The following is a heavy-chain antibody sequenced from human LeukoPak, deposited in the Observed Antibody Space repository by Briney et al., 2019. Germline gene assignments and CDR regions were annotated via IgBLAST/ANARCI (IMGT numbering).Heavy chain of an antibody. D-gene: IGHD1-26*01. Sequence: GGSLRLSCAASGFTLSNAWMSWVRQAPGKGLEWVGRIRSKTDGGTTDYAAPVKGRFTISRDDSKNTLYLQMNSLIIEDTAVYFCTTEYYGSLNYWGQGTLVTVSS. CDR2: IRSKTDGGTT. J-gene: IGHJ4*02. CDR3: TTEYYGSLNY. V-gene: IGHV3-15*01. CDR1: GFTLSNAW.